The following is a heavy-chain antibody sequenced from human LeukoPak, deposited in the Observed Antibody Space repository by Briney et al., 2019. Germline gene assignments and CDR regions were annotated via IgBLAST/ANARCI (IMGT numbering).Heavy chain of an antibody. CDR2: IIPILGIA. V-gene: IGHV1-69*04. J-gene: IGHJ4*02. D-gene: IGHD3-16*01. Sequence: SVKVSCKASGGTFSSYAISWVRQAPGQGLEWMGRIIPILGIANYAQKFQGRVTITADKSTSTAYMELSSLRSEDTAVCYCARDNYDYVWGSRVDYWGQGTLVTVSS. CDR1: GGTFSSYA. CDR3: ARDNYDYVWGSRVDY.